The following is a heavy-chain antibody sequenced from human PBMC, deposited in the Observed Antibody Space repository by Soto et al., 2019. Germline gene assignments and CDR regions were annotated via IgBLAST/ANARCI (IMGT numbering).Heavy chain of an antibody. CDR1: GRSINSGGYY. D-gene: IGHD3-10*01. CDR3: ARVLTYYFGSGSYYKETFDTFDI. CDR2: ICYRGSP. V-gene: IGHV4-31*03. J-gene: IGHJ3*02. Sequence: SETLSLTCTVSGRSINSGGYYWSWIRQHPGKGLEWFGYICYRGSPYYNPSLKSRVTISADTSKNQCSLKLSSVTAADTAVYYCARVLTYYFGSGSYYKETFDTFDIWGQGTMVTVSS.